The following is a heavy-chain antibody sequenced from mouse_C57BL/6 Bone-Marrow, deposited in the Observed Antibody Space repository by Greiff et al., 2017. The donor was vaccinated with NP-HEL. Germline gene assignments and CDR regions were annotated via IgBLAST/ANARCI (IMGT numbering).Heavy chain of an antibody. CDR2: IYPSRGNT. J-gene: IGHJ2*01. Sequence: QVQLQQSGAELARPGASVKLSCKASGYTFTSYGISWVKQRTGQGLEWIGVIYPSRGNTYYNEKFKGKATLTADKSSSTAYMELRSLTSEDSAVYFCARGRPGYCDYWGQGTTLTVSS. CDR1: GYTFTSYG. CDR3: ARGRPGYCDY. V-gene: IGHV1-81*01.